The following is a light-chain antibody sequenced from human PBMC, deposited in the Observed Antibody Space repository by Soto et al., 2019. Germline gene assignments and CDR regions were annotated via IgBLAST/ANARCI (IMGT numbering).Light chain of an antibody. CDR2: VAS. CDR3: QQYGSSPLT. CDR1: QSVSNRY. V-gene: IGKV3-20*01. Sequence: EIVLTQSPGTLSLSPVSTATLSCMASQSVSNRYLAWYQQKPGQAPRLLIYVASSRATGIPDRFSGSGSGTDFTLTISRLEPEDYAVYYCQQYGSSPLTFGGGTKVDI. J-gene: IGKJ4*01.